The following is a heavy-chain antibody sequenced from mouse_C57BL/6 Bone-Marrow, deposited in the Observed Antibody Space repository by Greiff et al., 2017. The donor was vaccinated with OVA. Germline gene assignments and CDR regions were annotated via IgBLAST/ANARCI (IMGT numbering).Heavy chain of an antibody. J-gene: IGHJ4*01. CDR1: GYTFTDYN. CDR2: INPNNGGT. D-gene: IGHD5-5*01. CDR3: ARSRDYLYAMDY. V-gene: IGHV1-22*01. Sequence: VQLKESGPELVKPGASVKMSCKASGYTFTDYNMHWVKQSHGKSLEWIGYINPNNGGTSYNQKFKGKATLTVNKSSSTAYMELRSLTSEDSAVYYCARSRDYLYAMDYWGQGTSVTVSS.